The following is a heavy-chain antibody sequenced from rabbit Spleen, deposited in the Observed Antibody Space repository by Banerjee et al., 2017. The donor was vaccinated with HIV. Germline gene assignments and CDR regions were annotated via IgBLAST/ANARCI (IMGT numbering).Heavy chain of an antibody. CDR1: GFDFSNYG. V-gene: IGHV1S47*01. D-gene: IGHD2-1*01. Sequence: QEQLVESGGGLVQPGGSLKLSCKASGFDFSNYGVSWVRQAPGKGLEWIGYIVPIFGVTYYANWVNGRFTISSHNAQNTLYLQLKSLTAADTATYFCARGSAAMTMVIIGFYLNLWGPGTLVTVS. J-gene: IGHJ4*01. CDR3: ARGSAAMTMVIIGFYLNL. CDR2: IVPIFGVT.